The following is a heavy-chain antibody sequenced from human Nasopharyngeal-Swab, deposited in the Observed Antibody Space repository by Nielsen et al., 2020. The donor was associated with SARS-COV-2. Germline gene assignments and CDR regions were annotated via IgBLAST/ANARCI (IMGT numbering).Heavy chain of an antibody. J-gene: IGHJ4*02. V-gene: IGHV3-30-3*01. Sequence: GESLKISCAASGFTFSSYAMHWVRQAPGKGLEWVAVISYDGSNKYYADSVKGRFTISRDNSKNTLYLQMNSLRAEDTAVYYCARVRTESSTLFDCWGQGTLVTVSS. CDR2: ISYDGSNK. CDR1: GFTFSSYA. CDR3: ARVRTESSTLFDC. D-gene: IGHD3/OR15-3a*01.